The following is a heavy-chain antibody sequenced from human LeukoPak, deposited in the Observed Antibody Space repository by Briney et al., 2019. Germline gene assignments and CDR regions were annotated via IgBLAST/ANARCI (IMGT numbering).Heavy chain of an antibody. J-gene: IGHJ4*02. CDR1: GGTFNSYA. V-gene: IGHV1-69*06. Sequence: SVKVSCKASGGTFNSYAISWVRQAPGQGLEWMGGIIPIFGTANYAQKFQGRVTITADKSTSTAYMELSSLRSEDTAVYYCARVGDSGYDYAFDYWGQGTLVTVSS. D-gene: IGHD5-12*01. CDR2: IIPIFGTA. CDR3: ARVGDSGYDYAFDY.